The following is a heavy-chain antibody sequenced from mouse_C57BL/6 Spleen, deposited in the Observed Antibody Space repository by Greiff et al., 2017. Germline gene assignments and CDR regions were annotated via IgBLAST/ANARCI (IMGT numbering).Heavy chain of an antibody. J-gene: IGHJ2*01. Sequence: VQLQESGAELVRPGTSVKLSCKASGYTFTSYWMHWVKQRPGQGLEWIGVIDPSDSYTNYNQKFKGKATLTVDTSSSTAYMQLSSLTSEDSAVYYCARSGTDYFDYWGQGTTLTVSS. CDR3: ARSGTDYFDY. V-gene: IGHV1-59*01. D-gene: IGHD4-1*01. CDR2: IDPSDSYT. CDR1: GYTFTSYW.